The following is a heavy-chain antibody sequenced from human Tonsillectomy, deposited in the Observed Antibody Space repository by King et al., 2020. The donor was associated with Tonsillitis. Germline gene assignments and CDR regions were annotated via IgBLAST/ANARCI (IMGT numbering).Heavy chain of an antibody. CDR2: GYYSGGT. CDR3: ASRRGYTSGWYWFDP. D-gene: IGHD6-19*01. Sequence: VQLQESGPGLVKPSETLSLTCSVSGASITDYYWSWIRQPPGKGPEWIGYGYYSGGTNYNPSLKSGVTMSIETSKNQFSLKFTPVTAADTAVYSCASRRGYTSGWYWFDPWGQGTLVTVSS. V-gene: IGHV4-59*03. J-gene: IGHJ5*02. CDR1: GASITDYY.